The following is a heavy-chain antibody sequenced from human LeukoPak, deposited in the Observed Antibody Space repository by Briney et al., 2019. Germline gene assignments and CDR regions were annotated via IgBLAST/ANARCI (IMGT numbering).Heavy chain of an antibody. CDR2: IRYDGSNK. V-gene: IGHV3-30*02. CDR3: ASTIRWFGELLQFGTPEDDAFDI. J-gene: IGHJ3*02. D-gene: IGHD3-10*01. CDR1: GFTFSSYG. Sequence: GGSLRLSCAASGFTFSSYGMHWVRQAPGKGLEWVAFIRYDGSNKYYADSVKGRFTISRDNSKNTLYLQMNSLRAEDTAVYYCASTIRWFGELLQFGTPEDDAFDIWGQGTMVTVSS.